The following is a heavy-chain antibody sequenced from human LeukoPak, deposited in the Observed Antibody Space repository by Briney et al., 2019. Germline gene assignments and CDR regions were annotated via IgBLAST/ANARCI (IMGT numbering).Heavy chain of an antibody. CDR1: GGSLSSYY. D-gene: IGHD2-8*01. CDR3: ARHRVCFWDFPRPYYFDY. V-gene: IGHV4-59*08. CDR2: IYYSGST. Sequence: SDTLSLTCTVSGGSLSSYYWSWIRQPPGKGLEWIGYIYYSGSTNYNPSLKSLVTISVDTSKNQFSLKLSSVTAADTAVYYCARHRVCFWDFPRPYYFDYWGQGTLVTVSS. J-gene: IGHJ4*02.